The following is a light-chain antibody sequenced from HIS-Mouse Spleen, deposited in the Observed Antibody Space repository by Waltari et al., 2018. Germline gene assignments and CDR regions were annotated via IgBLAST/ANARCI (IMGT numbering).Light chain of an antibody. CDR2: EGS. CDR3: CSYAGSSTWV. V-gene: IGLV2-23*01. CDR1: SSDVGIYTL. J-gene: IGLJ3*02. Sequence: QSALTQPASVSGSPGQSLTISCTGTSSDVGIYTLVPWYQKHPGKAPKLMIYEGSKRPSGVSNRFSGSKSGNTASLTISGLQAEDEADYYCCSYAGSSTWVFGGGTKLTVL.